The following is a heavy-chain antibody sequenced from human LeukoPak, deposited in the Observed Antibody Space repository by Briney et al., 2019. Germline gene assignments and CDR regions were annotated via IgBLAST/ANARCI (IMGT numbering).Heavy chain of an antibody. Sequence: ASVKVSCKASGGTFSSYAISWVRQAPGQGLDWMGWINPNSGGTNYAQKFQGRVTMTRDTSISTAYMELSRLRSVDAAVYYCARDMHDSSLYDYWGQGTLVTVSS. J-gene: IGHJ4*02. CDR2: INPNSGGT. CDR3: ARDMHDSSLYDY. V-gene: IGHV1-2*02. CDR1: GGTFSSYA. D-gene: IGHD3-22*01.